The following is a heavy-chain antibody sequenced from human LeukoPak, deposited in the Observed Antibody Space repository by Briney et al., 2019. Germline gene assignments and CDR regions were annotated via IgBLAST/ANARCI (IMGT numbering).Heavy chain of an antibody. J-gene: IGHJ6*03. D-gene: IGHD6-6*01. CDR2: IYYSGST. CDR3: ASIAARLIFDYYYYMDV. Sequence: PSETLSLTCTVSGGSISSSSYYWGWIRQPPGKGLEWIGSIYYSGSTYYNPSLKSRVTISVDTSKNQFSLKLSSVTAADTAVYHCASIAARLIFDYYYYMDVWGKGTTVTVSS. CDR1: GGSISSSSYY. V-gene: IGHV4-39*01.